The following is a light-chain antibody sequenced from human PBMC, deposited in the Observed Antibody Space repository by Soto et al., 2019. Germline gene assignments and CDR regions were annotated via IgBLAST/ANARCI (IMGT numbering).Light chain of an antibody. CDR2: GAS. J-gene: IGKJ1*01. CDR3: QQTYSMPWT. V-gene: IGKV3-20*01. Sequence: ESVLTQSPGTLSLSPGERATLSCRASQHIRSNYLAWYQHKPGQAPRLLIYGASSRATGIPDRFSGSGSGTDFTLTITSLQPDDLGTYHCQQTYSMPWTFGQGTKVDIK. CDR1: QHIRSNY.